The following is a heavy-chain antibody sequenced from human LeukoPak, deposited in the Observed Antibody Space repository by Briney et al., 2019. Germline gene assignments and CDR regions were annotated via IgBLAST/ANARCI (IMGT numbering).Heavy chain of an antibody. CDR3: ARADSSSWYGFDY. D-gene: IGHD6-13*01. CDR2: IYTSGST. Sequence: SETLSLTCTVSGGSISSYYWSWIRQPPGKGLEWIGYIYTSGSTNYNPSLKSRVTISVDTSKNQFSLKLSSVTAADTAVYYCARADSSSWYGFDYWGQGTLVTVSS. J-gene: IGHJ4*02. V-gene: IGHV4-4*09. CDR1: GGSISSYY.